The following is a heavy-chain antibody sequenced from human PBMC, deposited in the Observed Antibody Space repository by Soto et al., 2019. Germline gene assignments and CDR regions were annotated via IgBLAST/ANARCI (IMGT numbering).Heavy chain of an antibody. V-gene: IGHV1-2*04. CDR3: ARAHYDILTGYQTWGFDY. CDR1: GYTFTGYY. D-gene: IGHD3-9*01. CDR2: INPNSGGT. J-gene: IGHJ4*02. Sequence: GASVKVSCKASGYTFTGYYMHWVRQAPGQGLEWMGWINPNSGGTNYAQKFQGWVTMTRDTSISTAYMELSRLRSDDTAVYYCARAHYDILTGYQTWGFDYWGQGTLVTVSS.